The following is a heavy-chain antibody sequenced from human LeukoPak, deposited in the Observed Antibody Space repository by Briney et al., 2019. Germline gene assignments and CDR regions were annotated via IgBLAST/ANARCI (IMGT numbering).Heavy chain of an antibody. CDR3: AREDGYADFDY. CDR1: GFTFSSYE. CDR2: ISGRGATV. V-gene: IGHV3-48*03. D-gene: IGHD2-2*01. J-gene: IGHJ4*02. Sequence: GGSLRLSCAASGFTFSSYEMNWVRQAPGKELEWVSYISGRGATVYYADSLKGRFTISRDNAKSSLYLQMNSLRAEDTAVYYCAREDGYADFDYWGQGTLVTVSS.